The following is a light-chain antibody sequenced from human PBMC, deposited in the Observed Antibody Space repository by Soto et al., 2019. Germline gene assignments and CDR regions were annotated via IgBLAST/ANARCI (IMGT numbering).Light chain of an antibody. V-gene: IGKV1-33*01. CDR3: QQYDNLPIT. J-gene: IGKJ5*01. CDR1: QDISNY. Sequence: DIQMTQSPSSLSASVGARVTITCQASQDISNYLNWYQQKPGKAPKLLIYDAFNLETGVPSRFSGSGSGTDFPFTIRILQPEDIAKDYCQQYDNLPITFGQGTRLESK. CDR2: DAF.